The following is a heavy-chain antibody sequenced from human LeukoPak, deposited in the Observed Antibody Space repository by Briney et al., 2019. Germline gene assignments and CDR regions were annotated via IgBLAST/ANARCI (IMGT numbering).Heavy chain of an antibody. CDR1: GFTFSSYA. CDR2: ISGSGGST. CDR3: AKEGAAAMEGFSNYVRYFDY. V-gene: IGHV3-23*01. Sequence: PGGSLRLSCAASGFTFSSYAMSWVRQAPGKGLVLVSAISGSGGSTYYADSLKGRFTISRDNSKNKLYLQMNSLRAEDTAVYYCAKEGAAAMEGFSNYVRYFDYWGQGTLVTVSS. D-gene: IGHD2-2*01. J-gene: IGHJ4*02.